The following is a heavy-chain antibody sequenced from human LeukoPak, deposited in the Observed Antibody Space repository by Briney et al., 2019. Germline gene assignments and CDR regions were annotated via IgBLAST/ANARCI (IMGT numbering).Heavy chain of an antibody. CDR3: ARVGYYGSGSPSDAFDI. CDR2: INPNSGGT. V-gene: IGHV1-2*02. D-gene: IGHD3-10*01. CDR1: GYTFTGYY. J-gene: IGHJ3*02. Sequence: GASVKVSCKASGYTFTGYYMHWVRQAPGQGLEWMGWINPNSGGTNYAQKFQGRVTMTRDTSISTAYMELSRLRSDDTAVYYCARVGYYGSGSPSDAFDIWGQGTMVTVSS.